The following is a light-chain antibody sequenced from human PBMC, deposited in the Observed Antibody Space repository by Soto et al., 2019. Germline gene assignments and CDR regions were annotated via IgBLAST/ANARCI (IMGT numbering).Light chain of an antibody. V-gene: IGLV3-21*01. CDR3: LVWDISSGHVV. CDR2: YDS. CDR1: NIGSKS. Sequence: SYELTHPPSVSVAPGKTASVACGGSNIGSKSVHWYQKKSGQAPVLVMYYDSDRPSGIPERFSGSNSGNTATLTISRVEAGDEADYYCLVWDISSGHVVFGGGTKHTVL. J-gene: IGLJ3*02.